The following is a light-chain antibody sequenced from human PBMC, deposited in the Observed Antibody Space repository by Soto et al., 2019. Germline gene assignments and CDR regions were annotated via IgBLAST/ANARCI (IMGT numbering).Light chain of an antibody. CDR1: NIGSKN. CDR3: QVWGSSTVV. J-gene: IGLJ2*01. CDR2: RDT. V-gene: IGLV3-9*01. Sequence: SYELTQQLSVSVALGQTASITCGLYNIGSKNVHWCHQKPGQAHVLVIDRDTNRHSGIHERFSGSNSGNTATLTISRAQAGDEADYYCQVWGSSTVVFGGGTQLTVL.